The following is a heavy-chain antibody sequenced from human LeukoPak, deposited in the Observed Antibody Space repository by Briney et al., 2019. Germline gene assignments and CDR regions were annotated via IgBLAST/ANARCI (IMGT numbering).Heavy chain of an antibody. D-gene: IGHD1-26*01. CDR2: IYPGDSDT. V-gene: IGHV5-51*01. CDR1: GYSFTDYW. CDR3: ARWNSGSYSYFDY. J-gene: IGHJ4*02. Sequence: GESLKISCKGSGYSFTDYWIGWVRQMPGKGLEWMGIIYPGDSDTRYSPSLQGQVTISADKSISTAYLQWSSLKASDIAMYYCARWNSGSYSYFDYWGQGTLVTVSS.